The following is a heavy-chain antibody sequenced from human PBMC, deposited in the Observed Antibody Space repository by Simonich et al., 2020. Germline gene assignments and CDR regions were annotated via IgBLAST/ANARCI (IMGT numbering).Heavy chain of an antibody. V-gene: IGHV1-2*02. CDR1: TFTGYY. CDR2: INPNSGGT. D-gene: IGHD2-8*01. Sequence: TFTGYYMHWVRQAPGQGLEWMGWINPNSGGTNYAQKFQGTVTMTRDTSISTAYMELSRLRSDDTAVYYCARDGYCTNGVCYDAFDIWGQGTMVTVSS. J-gene: IGHJ3*02. CDR3: ARDGYCTNGVCYDAFDI.